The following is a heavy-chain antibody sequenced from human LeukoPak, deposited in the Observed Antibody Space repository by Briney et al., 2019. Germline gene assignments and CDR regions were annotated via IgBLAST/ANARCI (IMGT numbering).Heavy chain of an antibody. D-gene: IGHD3-22*01. J-gene: IGHJ4*02. CDR3: AGLVGRYSSGLYYYYFDY. V-gene: IGHV4-34*01. Sequence: SETLSLTCAVYGGSFSGYYWSWIRQPPGKGLEWIGEINHSGSTNYNPSLKSRVTISVDTSKNQFSLKLSSVTAADTAVYYCAGLVGRYSSGLYYYYFDYWGQGTLATVSS. CDR1: GGSFSGYY. CDR2: INHSGST.